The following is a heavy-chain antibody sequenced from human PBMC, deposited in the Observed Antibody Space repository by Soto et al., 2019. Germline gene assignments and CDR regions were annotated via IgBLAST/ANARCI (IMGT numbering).Heavy chain of an antibody. J-gene: IGHJ3*02. CDR2: INHSGST. V-gene: IGHV4-34*01. CDR1: GGSFSGYY. Sequence: ETLSLTCAVYGGSFSGYYWSWIRQPPGKGLEWIGEINHSGSTNYNPSLKSRVTISVDTSKNQFSLKLSSVTAADTAVYYCASWHQLLSDAFDIWGQGTMVTVSS. CDR3: ASWHQLLSDAFDI. D-gene: IGHD2-2*01.